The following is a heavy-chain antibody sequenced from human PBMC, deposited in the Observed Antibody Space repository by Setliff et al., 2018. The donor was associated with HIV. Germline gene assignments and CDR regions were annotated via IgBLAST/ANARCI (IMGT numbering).Heavy chain of an antibody. CDR2: IYWNDDK. V-gene: IGHV2-5*01. CDR1: GFSLSTSGVG. J-gene: IGHJ4*02. Sequence: SGPTLVNPTQTLTRTCTFSGFSLSTSGVGVGWIRQPPGKALEWLALIYWNDDKRYSPSLKSRLTITKDTSKNQVVLTMTNMDPVDTATYYCARSRGVRGVIITTQNFDYWGQGTLVTVSS. D-gene: IGHD3-10*01. CDR3: ARSRGVRGVIITTQNFDY.